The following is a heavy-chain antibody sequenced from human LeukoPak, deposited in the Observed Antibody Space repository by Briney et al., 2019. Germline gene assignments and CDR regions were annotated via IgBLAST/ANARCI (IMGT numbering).Heavy chain of an antibody. CDR2: INHSGST. D-gene: IGHD5-18*01. CDR3: AGGRAVTGS. Sequence: SETLSLTCAVYGGSFSGYYWSWIRQPPGKGLEWIGEINHSGSTNYNPSLKSRVTISVDTSKNQFSLKLSSVTAADAAVYYCAGGRAVTGSWGQGTLVTVSS. CDR1: GGSFSGYY. J-gene: IGHJ5*02. V-gene: IGHV4-34*01.